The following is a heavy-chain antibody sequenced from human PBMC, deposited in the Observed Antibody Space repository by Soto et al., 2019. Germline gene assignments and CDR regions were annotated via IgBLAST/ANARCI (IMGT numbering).Heavy chain of an antibody. CDR2: IYCSGST. Sequence: PSETLSLTCTVSGGSISSGGYYWSWIRQHPGKGLEWIGYIYCSGSTYYNPSLKSRVTISVDTSKNQFSLKLSSVTAADTAVYYCARDLQYSRLFYGMDVWGQGTTVTVSS. V-gene: IGHV4-31*03. D-gene: IGHD6-13*01. CDR1: GGSISSGGYY. CDR3: ARDLQYSRLFYGMDV. J-gene: IGHJ6*02.